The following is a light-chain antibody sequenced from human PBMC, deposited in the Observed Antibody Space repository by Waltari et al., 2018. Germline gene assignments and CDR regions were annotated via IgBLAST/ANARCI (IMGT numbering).Light chain of an antibody. Sequence: SIMLSQPPSMSVATGQKASITCGGNNIASESIHWYQQKPGQAPLVVLYDDSARPSGIPRRFSGSNSGNKATLTISRVEAGDEADYYCQLWDTSNDRVVFGGGT. CDR2: DDS. CDR3: QLWDTSNDRVV. CDR1: NIASES. J-gene: IGLJ3*02. V-gene: IGLV3-21*02.